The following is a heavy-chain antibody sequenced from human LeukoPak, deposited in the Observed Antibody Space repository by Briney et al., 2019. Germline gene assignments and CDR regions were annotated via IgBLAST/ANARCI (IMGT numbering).Heavy chain of an antibody. J-gene: IGHJ4*02. CDR3: ASQSGCNPFY. D-gene: IGHD4-23*01. CDR2: IKTDGSST. V-gene: IGHV3-74*01. CDR1: GLTFSSYW. Sequence: GGSLRLSCAASGLTFSSYWMHWVRQAPGKGLEWVSRIKTDGSSTNYADSVKGRFAISRDNAKNTLYLQMNSLRAEDTAVYYCASQSGCNPFYWGQGTLVTVSS.